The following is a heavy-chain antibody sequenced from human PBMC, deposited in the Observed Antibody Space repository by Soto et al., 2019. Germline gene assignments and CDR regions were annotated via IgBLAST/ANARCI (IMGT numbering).Heavy chain of an antibody. Sequence: QVQLVESGGGVVQPGMSLRLSCATSGFTFSSHAIHWVRQAPGKELEWVAQIWSDGSNKYYADSMRGRFTISRDFCNNMTFLEMDSLRAEDTVVYDCERDGQSQAPYAFDIWGQGTLVIVSS. CDR2: IWSDGSNK. CDR3: ERDGQSQAPYAFDI. J-gene: IGHJ3*02. CDR1: GFTFSSHA. V-gene: IGHV3-33*01.